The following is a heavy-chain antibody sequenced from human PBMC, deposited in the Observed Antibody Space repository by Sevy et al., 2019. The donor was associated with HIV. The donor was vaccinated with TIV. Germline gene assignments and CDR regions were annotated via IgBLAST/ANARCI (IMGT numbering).Heavy chain of an antibody. CDR2: ISSSGSTI. Sequence: GGSLRLSCAASGFTFSDYYMSWIRQAPGKGLEWVSYISSSGSTIYYADSVKGRLNISRDNAKNSLYLQMNSLRAEDTAVYYCARVYYYDSNGMDVWGQGTTVTVSS. D-gene: IGHD3-22*01. V-gene: IGHV3-11*01. CDR1: GFTFSDYY. J-gene: IGHJ6*02. CDR3: ARVYYYDSNGMDV.